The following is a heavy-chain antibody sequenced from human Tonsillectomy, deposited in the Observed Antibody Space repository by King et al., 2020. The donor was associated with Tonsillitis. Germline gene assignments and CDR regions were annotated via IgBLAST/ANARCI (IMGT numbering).Heavy chain of an antibody. J-gene: IGHJ4*02. CDR1: GGSISSGGYS. CDR3: ARGGDYSDIYFDY. Sequence: QLQESGSGLVKPSQTLSLTCAVSGGSISSGGYSWSWIRQPPGRGLEWIGYIYHSGSTYYNPSLKSRVTISVDRSKNQFSLKLSSVTAADTAVYYCARGGDYSDIYFDYWGLGTLVTVSS. CDR2: IYHSGST. D-gene: IGHD2-15*01. V-gene: IGHV4-30-2*01.